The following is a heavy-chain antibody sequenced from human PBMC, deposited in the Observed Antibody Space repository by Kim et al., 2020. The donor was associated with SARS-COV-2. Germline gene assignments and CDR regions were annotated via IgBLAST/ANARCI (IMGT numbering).Heavy chain of an antibody. CDR2: FDPEDGET. CDR3: ATGGFVYDSSGYYLFGPFDY. CDR1: GDTLTELS. D-gene: IGHD3-22*01. J-gene: IGHJ4*02. Sequence: VSVKVSCKVSGDTLTELSMHWVRQAPGKGLEWMGGFDPEDGETIYAQKFQGRVTMTEDTSTDTAYMELSSLRSEDTAVYYCATGGFVYDSSGYYLFGPFDYWGQGTLVTVSS. V-gene: IGHV1-24*01.